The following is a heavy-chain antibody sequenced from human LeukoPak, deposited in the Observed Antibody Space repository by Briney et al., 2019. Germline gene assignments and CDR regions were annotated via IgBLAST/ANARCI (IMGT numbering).Heavy chain of an antibody. CDR1: GYTFTGYY. CDR2: INPNSGGT. Sequence: ASVKVSCKASGYTFTGYYMHWVRQAPGQGLEWMGWINPNSGGTNYAQKFQGRVTMTRDTSISTAYMELRSLRSDDTAVYYCARDQRSTEVGATNYWGQGTLVTVSS. CDR3: ARDQRSTEVGATNY. V-gene: IGHV1-2*02. J-gene: IGHJ4*02. D-gene: IGHD1-26*01.